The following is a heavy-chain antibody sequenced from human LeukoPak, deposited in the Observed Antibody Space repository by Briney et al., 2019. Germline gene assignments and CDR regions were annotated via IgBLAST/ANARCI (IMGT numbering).Heavy chain of an antibody. CDR2: ISFDGRYK. CDR1: GITVSGDA. Sequence: TGGSPRLNCTASGITVSGDAMHWVSQATGKGLEWVAHISFDGRYKYYAGFGKGRFTIASDNYKNALYLQMSMLITCCTALFYCARETLDALDLWGPGTLVTVSS. V-gene: IGHV3-30*07. CDR3: ARETLDALDL. J-gene: IGHJ3*01.